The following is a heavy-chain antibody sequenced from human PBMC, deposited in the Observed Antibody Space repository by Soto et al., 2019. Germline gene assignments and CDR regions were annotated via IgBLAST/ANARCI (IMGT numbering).Heavy chain of an antibody. D-gene: IGHD6-19*01. J-gene: IGHJ4*02. CDR3: AKLSSRGWYGHIDY. Sequence: PGGSLRLSCVVSEFTFSSYAMSWVRQAPGKGLEWVSVISISGAATYYADSVKGRITISRDSSKNTLYLHMNSLRAEDTAVYYCAKLSSRGWYGHIDYWGQGTLVTVSS. V-gene: IGHV3-23*01. CDR1: EFTFSSYA. CDR2: ISISGAAT.